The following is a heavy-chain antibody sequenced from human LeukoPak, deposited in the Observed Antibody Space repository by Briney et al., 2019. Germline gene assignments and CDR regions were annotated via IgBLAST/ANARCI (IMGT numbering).Heavy chain of an antibody. CDR3: TTASYYYDTSAYYSSDY. V-gene: IGHV3-15*01. D-gene: IGHD3-22*01. CDR2: IKSKTDGGTT. Sequence: GGSLRLSCAASGFTITNAWMTWVRQAPGKGLQWVGRIKSKTDGGTTDYAAPVKGRFTISRDDSKNTLHLQMNTLKTEDTAVYYCTTASYYYDTSAYYSSDYWGQGTLVTVSS. J-gene: IGHJ4*02. CDR1: GFTITNAW.